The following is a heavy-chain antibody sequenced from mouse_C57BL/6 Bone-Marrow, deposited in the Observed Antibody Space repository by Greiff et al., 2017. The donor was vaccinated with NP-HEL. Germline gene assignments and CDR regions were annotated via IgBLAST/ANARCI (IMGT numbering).Heavy chain of an antibody. CDR2: IHPNSGST. V-gene: IGHV1-64*01. Sequence: QVQLQQPGAELVKPGASVKLSCKASGYTFTSYWMHWVKQRPGQGLEWIGMIHPNSGSTNYNEKFKSKATLTVDKSSSTAYMQLSSLTSEDSAVYYCARLYYGSKDRWYFDVWGTGTTVTVSS. J-gene: IGHJ1*03. CDR3: ARLYYGSKDRWYFDV. D-gene: IGHD1-1*01. CDR1: GYTFTSYW.